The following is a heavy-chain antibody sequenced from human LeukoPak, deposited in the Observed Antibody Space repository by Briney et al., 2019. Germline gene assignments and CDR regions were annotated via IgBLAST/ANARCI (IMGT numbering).Heavy chain of an antibody. CDR3: ARGRPTSSYCSITSCYRYSSSWDFDY. D-gene: IGHD2-2*02. J-gene: IGHJ4*02. CDR2: INHSGST. V-gene: IGHV4-34*01. Sequence: SETLSLTCAVYGEFFSVYYWSLIRQPPGKGLEGMGEINHSGSTNYNPCLNSRVPISVDTTKNQFSLKLGSVTGAETAVYYCARGRPTSSYCSITSCYRYSSSWDFDYWGQGTLVTVSS. CDR1: GEFFSVYY.